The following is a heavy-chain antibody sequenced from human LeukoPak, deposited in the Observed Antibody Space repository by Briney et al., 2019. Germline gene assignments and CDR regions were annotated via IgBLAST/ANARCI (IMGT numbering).Heavy chain of an antibody. CDR3: ARDRHIVVVTAKSSVWFDP. D-gene: IGHD2-21*02. Sequence: VASVKVSCKASGGTFSSYAISWVRQAPGQGLEWMGGIIPIFGTANYAQKFQGRVTITADESTSTAYMELSSLRSEDTAVYYCARDRHIVVVTAKSSVWFDPWGQGTLVTVSS. J-gene: IGHJ5*02. CDR2: IIPIFGTA. CDR1: GGTFSSYA. V-gene: IGHV1-69*13.